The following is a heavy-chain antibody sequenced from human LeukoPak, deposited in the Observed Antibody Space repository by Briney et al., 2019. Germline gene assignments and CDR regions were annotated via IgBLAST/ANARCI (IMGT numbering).Heavy chain of an antibody. CDR3: ARGRDGSGSYYIDY. V-gene: IGHV4-59*01. J-gene: IGHJ4*02. Sequence: SVTLSLTCTVSGGSISSYYWSWIRQPPGKGLEWIGYIYYSGSTNYNPSLKSRVTISVDTSKNQFSLKLSSVTAADTAVYYCARGRDGSGSYYIDYWGQGTLVTVSS. D-gene: IGHD3-10*01. CDR1: GGSISSYY. CDR2: IYYSGST.